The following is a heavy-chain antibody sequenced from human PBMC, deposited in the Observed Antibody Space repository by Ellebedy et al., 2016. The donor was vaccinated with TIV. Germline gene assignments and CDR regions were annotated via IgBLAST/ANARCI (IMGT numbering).Heavy chain of an antibody. CDR2: INQGGSER. V-gene: IGHV3-7*01. CDR3: ATDGSYGDYLSPAHAFEI. J-gene: IGHJ3*02. Sequence: GGSLRLSCVTSGFSFRSYWMSWVRQAPGKGLEWVANINQGGSERHYVDSVKGRFTISRDNAKNSLYLEMNSLRAEDTAVYYYATDGSYGDYLSPAHAFEIWGQGTMVAVSS. D-gene: IGHD4-17*01. CDR1: GFSFRSYW.